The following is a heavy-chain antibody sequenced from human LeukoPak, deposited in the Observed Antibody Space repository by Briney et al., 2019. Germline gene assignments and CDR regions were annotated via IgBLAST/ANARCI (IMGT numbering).Heavy chain of an antibody. J-gene: IGHJ4*02. CDR1: GFTFNNYW. D-gene: IGHD3-3*01. CDR2: IRYDGSNK. Sequence: GGSLRLSCAVSGFTFNNYWMNWVRQAPGKGLEWVAFIRYDGSNKYYADSVKGRFTISRDNSKNTLYLQMNSLRAEDTAVYYCAKEVLEWLSCFDYWGQGTLVTVSS. CDR3: AKEVLEWLSCFDY. V-gene: IGHV3-30*02.